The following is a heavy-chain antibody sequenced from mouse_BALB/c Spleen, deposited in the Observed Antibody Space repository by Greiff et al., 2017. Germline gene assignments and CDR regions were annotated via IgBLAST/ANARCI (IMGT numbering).Heavy chain of an antibody. Sequence: QVQLQQPGAELVKPGAPVKLSCKASGYTFTSYWMNWVKQRPGRGLEWIGRIDPSDSETHYNQKFKDKATLTVDKSSSTAYIQLSSLTSEDSAVYYCARKNLLYYDYDGGYAMDYWGQGTSVTVSS. J-gene: IGHJ4*01. V-gene: IGHV1-69*02. CDR2: IDPSDSET. CDR1: GYTFTSYW. D-gene: IGHD2-4*01. CDR3: ARKNLLYYDYDGGYAMDY.